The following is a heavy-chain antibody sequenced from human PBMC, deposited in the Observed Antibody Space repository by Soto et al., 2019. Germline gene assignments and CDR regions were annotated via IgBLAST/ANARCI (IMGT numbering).Heavy chain of an antibody. D-gene: IGHD3-16*01. CDR1: GGSTSSGGYY. CDR2: IYYSGST. J-gene: IGHJ4*02. Sequence: QVQLQESGPGLVKPSQTLSLTCTVSGGSTSSGGYYWSWIRQHPGKGLEWIGYIYYSGSTYYNPSLKSRVTISVDTSKNQFSLKLSSVTAADTAVYYCARTDWGDYRYDYWGQGTLVTVSS. CDR3: ARTDWGDYRYDY. V-gene: IGHV4-31*03.